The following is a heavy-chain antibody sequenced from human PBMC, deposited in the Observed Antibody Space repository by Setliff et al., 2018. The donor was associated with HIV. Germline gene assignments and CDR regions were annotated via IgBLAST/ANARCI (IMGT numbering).Heavy chain of an antibody. CDR1: GGSLSGYY. D-gene: IGHD3-10*02. Sequence: SETLSLTCAVYGGSLSGYYWSWIRQPPGKGLEWFGEINHSGSTNYNPSLKSRVTISVDTSKNQFSLKLSSATAADTAVYYCARDRDHVVQEGYYDMGVWGQWTTVTVSS. V-gene: IGHV4-34*01. J-gene: IGHJ6*02. CDR2: INHSGST. CDR3: ARDRDHVVQEGYYDMGV.